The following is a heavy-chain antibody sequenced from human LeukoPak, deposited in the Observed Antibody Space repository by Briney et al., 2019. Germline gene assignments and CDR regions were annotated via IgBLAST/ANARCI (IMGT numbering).Heavy chain of an antibody. CDR2: ISGSGVST. V-gene: IGHV3-23*01. J-gene: IGHJ4*02. CDR1: GFTFSSYA. Sequence: GGSLRLSCAASGFTFSSYAMSWVRQAPGKGLEWVSAISGSGVSTYYADSVKGRFTISRDNSKNTLYLQMNSLRAEDTAVYSCAKERGYCSSTSCSPFDYWGQGTLVTVSS. CDR3: AKERGYCSSTSCSPFDY. D-gene: IGHD2-2*01.